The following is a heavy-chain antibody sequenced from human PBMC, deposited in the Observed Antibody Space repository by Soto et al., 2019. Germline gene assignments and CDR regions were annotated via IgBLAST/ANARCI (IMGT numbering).Heavy chain of an antibody. CDR2: INPNSGGT. CDR3: ARGWGYSGYDYGAFDI. CDR1: GYTLTELS. V-gene: IGHV1-2*04. J-gene: IGHJ3*02. D-gene: IGHD5-12*01. Sequence: ASVKVSCKVSGYTLTELSMHWVRQAPGQGLEWMGWINPNSGGTNYAQKFQGWVTMTRDTSISTAYMELSRLRSDDTAVYYCARGWGYSGYDYGAFDIWGQGTMVTVSS.